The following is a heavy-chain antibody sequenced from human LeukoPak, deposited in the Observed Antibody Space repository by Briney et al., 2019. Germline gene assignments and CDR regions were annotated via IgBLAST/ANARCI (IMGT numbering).Heavy chain of an antibody. CDR1: GFTLSSDY. V-gene: IGHV3-53*01. CDR3: ARGSAVQGFDF. Sequence: PGGSLRPSCAASGFTLSSDYMSWVRQAPGKGLEWISVIYIGGTTYYADSVKGRFTISRDNSKNTLYLQMNSLRAEDTAVYYCARGSAVQGFDFWGQGTLVTVSS. CDR2: IYIGGTT. J-gene: IGHJ4*02. D-gene: IGHD3-10*02.